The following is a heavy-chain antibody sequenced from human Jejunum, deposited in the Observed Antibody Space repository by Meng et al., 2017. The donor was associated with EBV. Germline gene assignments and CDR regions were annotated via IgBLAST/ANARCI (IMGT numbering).Heavy chain of an antibody. V-gene: IGHV4-61*01. Sequence: QLQESGPGLVNPSETLSLTCTASGGSVNSGNVYWSWIRQPPGKGLEWIGYIYYSGSTNYIPSLKSRVTISLDTSKNQFSLKLSSVTAADTAVYYCAGLRYSGYDRAFDYWGQGALVTVSS. J-gene: IGHJ4*02. CDR3: AGLRYSGYDRAFDY. D-gene: IGHD5-12*01. CDR1: GGSVNSGNVY. CDR2: IYYSGST.